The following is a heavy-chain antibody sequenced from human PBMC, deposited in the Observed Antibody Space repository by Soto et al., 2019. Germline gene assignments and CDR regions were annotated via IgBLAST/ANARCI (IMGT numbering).Heavy chain of an antibody. V-gene: IGHV4-34*01. CDR3: ARTYSSSWSPFEY. CDR1: GGSFSGYY. CDR2: INQSGST. Sequence: QVQLQQWGAGLLKPSETLSLTCAVYGGSFSGYYWSWIRQPPGKGLEWIGEINQSGSTNYNPSLKGRVTISVDTSKHQFSLKLSSVTAADTAVYYCARTYSSSWSPFEYWGQGTLVTVSS. D-gene: IGHD6-13*01. J-gene: IGHJ4*02.